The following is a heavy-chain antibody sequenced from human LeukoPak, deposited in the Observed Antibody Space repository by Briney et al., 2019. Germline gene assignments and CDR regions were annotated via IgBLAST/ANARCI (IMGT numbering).Heavy chain of an antibody. CDR1: GYTFTGYY. D-gene: IGHD2-2*01. CDR2: LNPNSGGT. V-gene: IGHV1-2*04. CDR3: AVQLGYCSSTSCYGWFDP. Sequence: GASVKVSCKASGYTFTGYYMHWVRQAPGQGLEWMVWLNPNSGGTNYAQKFQGWVTMTRDTSISTAYMELSRLRSDDTAVYYCAVQLGYCSSTSCYGWFDPWGQGTLVTVSS. J-gene: IGHJ5*02.